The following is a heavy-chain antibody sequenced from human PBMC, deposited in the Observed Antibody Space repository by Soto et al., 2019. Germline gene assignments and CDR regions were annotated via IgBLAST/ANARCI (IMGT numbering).Heavy chain of an antibody. J-gene: IGHJ6*03. V-gene: IGHV4-39*07. CDR1: GGSFDSTSYY. Sequence: PSETLSLTCTVSGGSFDSTSYYWAWVRQPPGKGLEWIAYIYYSGSTYYNPSLKSRVTISVDTSKNQFSLKLSSVTAADTAVYYCARVKTYYYYMDVWGKGTTVTVSS. CDR2: IYYSGST. CDR3: ARVKTYYYYMDV.